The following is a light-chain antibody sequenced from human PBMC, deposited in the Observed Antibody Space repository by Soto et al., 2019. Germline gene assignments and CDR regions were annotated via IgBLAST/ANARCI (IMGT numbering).Light chain of an antibody. Sequence: DIQMTQSPSTLSASVGDRVAIPARASQGIGIWLAWYQQKPGKAPKLLIYKASSLESGVPSRFSGSGSGTEFTLTISSLQPDDFATYYCQQYNDYSWTFGQGTKVEIK. CDR1: QGIGIW. J-gene: IGKJ1*01. CDR2: KAS. V-gene: IGKV1-5*03. CDR3: QQYNDYSWT.